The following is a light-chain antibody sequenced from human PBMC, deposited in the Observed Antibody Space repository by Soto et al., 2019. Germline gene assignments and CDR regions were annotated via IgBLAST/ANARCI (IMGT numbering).Light chain of an antibody. Sequence: QSVLTQPRSVSGAPGQAVTISCTGTSSDVGGYNYVSWYQQHPGKAPKLTIYDVSKRPSGVPDRFSGSKSGNTASLTISGLQAEDEADYYCCSYAGSYSYVFGTGTKVTXL. CDR2: DVS. J-gene: IGLJ1*01. CDR3: CSYAGSYSYV. CDR1: SSDVGGYNY. V-gene: IGLV2-11*01.